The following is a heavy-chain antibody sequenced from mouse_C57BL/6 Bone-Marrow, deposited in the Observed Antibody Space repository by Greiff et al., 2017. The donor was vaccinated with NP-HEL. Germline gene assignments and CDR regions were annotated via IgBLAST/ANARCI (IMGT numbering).Heavy chain of an antibody. CDR1: GFTFSSYG. Sequence: EVQLQESGGDLVKPGGSLKLSCAASGFTFSSYGMSWVRQTPDKRLEWVATISSGGSYTYYPDSVKGRFTISRDNAKNTLYLQMSSLKSEDTAMYYCARKEVGRYFDVWGTGTTVTVSS. J-gene: IGHJ1*03. CDR2: ISSGGSYT. D-gene: IGHD4-1*01. V-gene: IGHV5-6*01. CDR3: ARKEVGRYFDV.